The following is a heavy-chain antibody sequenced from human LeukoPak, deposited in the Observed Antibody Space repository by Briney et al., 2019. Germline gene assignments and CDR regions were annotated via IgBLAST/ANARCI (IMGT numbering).Heavy chain of an antibody. CDR1: GYTFTSYG. J-gene: IGHJ5*02. CDR3: ARDILPYSLNWFDP. CDR2: ISAYNGNT. Sequence: ASVKVSCKASGYTFTSYGISWVRQAPGQGLEWMGWISAYNGNTNYAQKLQGRVTMTTDTSTSTAYMELSRLRSDDTAVYYCARDILPYSLNWFDPWGQGTLVTVSS. D-gene: IGHD6-13*01. V-gene: IGHV1-18*01.